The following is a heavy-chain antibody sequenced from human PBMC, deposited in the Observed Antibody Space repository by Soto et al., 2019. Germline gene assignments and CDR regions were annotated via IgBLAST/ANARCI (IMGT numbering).Heavy chain of an antibody. D-gene: IGHD2-8*01. J-gene: IGHJ4*02. Sequence: SETLSLTCTGSVGSLSSGDYSWRWIRQPPGEGVEWMGYPDASGSNYSHPSLRSRLTIAVDTSKNQFSLKFSSVTPADTGVDYCASRPRYCSNGVGYNHFADGGQGTLVTVSS. CDR2: PDASGSN. V-gene: IGHV4-30-4*01. CDR1: VGSLSSGDYS. CDR3: ASRPRYCSNGVGYNHFAD.